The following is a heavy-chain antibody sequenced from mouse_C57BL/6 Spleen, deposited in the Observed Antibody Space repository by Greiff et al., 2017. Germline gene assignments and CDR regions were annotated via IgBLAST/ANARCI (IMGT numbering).Heavy chain of an antibody. CDR1: GFTFSDAW. V-gene: IGHV6-6*01. D-gene: IGHD4-1*01. J-gene: IGHJ2*01. CDR2: IRNKANNHAT. Sequence: EVKVEESGGGLVQPGGSMKLSCAASGFTFSDAWMDWVRQSPEKGLEWVAEIRNKANNHATYYAESVKGRFTISRDDSKSSVYLQMNSLRAEDTGIYYCTRVLGRGYYFDYWGQGTTLTVSS. CDR3: TRVLGRGYYFDY.